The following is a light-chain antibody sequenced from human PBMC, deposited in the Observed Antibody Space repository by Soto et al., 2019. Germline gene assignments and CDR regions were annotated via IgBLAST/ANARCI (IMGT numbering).Light chain of an antibody. V-gene: IGKV3-15*01. CDR1: QSVSSN. CDR2: GAS. Sequence: ETVMTQSPATVSVSPGERATLSCRASQSVSSNLSWYQQKPCQAPRPLIYGASTRATGITASFRGSGSGTDFALTISSLQSEDFADDYCQQYINWPRTFVQGTKWEI. CDR3: QQYINWPRT. J-gene: IGKJ1*01.